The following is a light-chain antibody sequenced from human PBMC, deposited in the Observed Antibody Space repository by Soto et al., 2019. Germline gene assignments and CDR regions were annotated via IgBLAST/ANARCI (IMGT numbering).Light chain of an antibody. CDR3: TSFAGSSNVI. CDR2: EVS. Sequence: QSALTQPPSASGSPGQSVTFSCIGTSSDVGAYNYVSWYQQHPGKAPKLMIYEVSKRPSGVPDRFSGSKSANTASLTVSGLQDEDEADYYCTSFAGSSNVIFGGGTKLTVL. V-gene: IGLV2-8*01. CDR1: SSDVGAYNY. J-gene: IGLJ2*01.